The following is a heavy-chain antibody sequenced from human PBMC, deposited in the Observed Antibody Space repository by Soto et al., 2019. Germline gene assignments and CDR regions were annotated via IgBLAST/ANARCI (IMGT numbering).Heavy chain of an antibody. CDR2: VSYDGSNK. CDR3: AKDLGFCSGGSCYSEGYFDY. D-gene: IGHD2-15*01. Sequence: QVQLVESGGGVVQPGRSLRLSCAASGFTFSTYGMHWVRRAPGKGLEWVALVSYDGSNKNYADSVKGRFAISRDNSKNTLYLQMNMLRTEDTAVYYCAKDLGFCSGGSCYSEGYFDYWGQGALVTVSS. V-gene: IGHV3-30*18. CDR1: GFTFSTYG. J-gene: IGHJ4*02.